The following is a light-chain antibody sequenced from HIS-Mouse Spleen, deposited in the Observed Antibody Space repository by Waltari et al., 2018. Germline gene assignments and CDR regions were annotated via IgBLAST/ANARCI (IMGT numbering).Light chain of an antibody. CDR2: DAS. Sequence: DIVLTQSPATLSLSPGERATLPCRASQRVSSYLAWYQQKPGQAPRLLIYDASNRATGIPARFSGSGSGTDFTLTISSLEPEDFAVYYCQQRSNWPTFGGGTKVEIK. CDR3: QQRSNWPT. J-gene: IGKJ4*01. V-gene: IGKV3-11*01. CDR1: QRVSSY.